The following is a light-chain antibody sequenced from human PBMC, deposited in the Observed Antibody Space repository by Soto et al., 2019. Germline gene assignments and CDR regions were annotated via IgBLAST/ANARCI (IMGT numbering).Light chain of an antibody. Sequence: QSALTQPASVSGSPGQSITISCTGTISDISSYNYVSWYQQHAGKAPKLVIFEVTNRPSGVSSRFSGSKSGNTASLTISGLQAEDEADYYCSSYTATTTLVVFGGGTQLPS. V-gene: IGLV2-14*01. CDR1: ISDISSYNY. J-gene: IGLJ2*01. CDR2: EVT. CDR3: SSYTATTTLVV.